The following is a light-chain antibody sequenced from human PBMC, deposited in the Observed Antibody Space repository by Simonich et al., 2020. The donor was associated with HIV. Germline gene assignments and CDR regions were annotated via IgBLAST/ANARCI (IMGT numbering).Light chain of an antibody. V-gene: IGKV1-12*01. CDR1: QSISSW. Sequence: DIQLTQSPSSVSASVGDRVTVTCRASQSISSWLAWYQQKPGKAPKLLIYKASSLESGVPSRFSGSGSGTEFTLTISSLHPDDFATYYCQQANSFPWTFGQGTKVEI. CDR2: KAS. CDR3: QQANSFPWT. J-gene: IGKJ1*01.